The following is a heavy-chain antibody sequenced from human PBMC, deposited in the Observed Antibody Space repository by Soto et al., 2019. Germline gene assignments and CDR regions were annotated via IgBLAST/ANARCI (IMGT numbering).Heavy chain of an antibody. CDR1: GFTFSSYG. Sequence: QVQLVESGGGVVQPGRSLRLSCAASGFTFSSYGMHWVRQAPGKGLEWVAVIWYDGSNKYYADSVKGRFTISRDNSKNTRYRQRNSLRAEDTAVYYCARVMGLAAAGTYYYGMDVWGQGTTVTVSS. CDR2: IWYDGSNK. J-gene: IGHJ6*02. D-gene: IGHD6-13*01. V-gene: IGHV3-33*01. CDR3: ARVMGLAAAGTYYYGMDV.